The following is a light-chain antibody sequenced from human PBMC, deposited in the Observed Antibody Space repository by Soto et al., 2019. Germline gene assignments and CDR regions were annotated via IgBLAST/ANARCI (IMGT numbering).Light chain of an antibody. CDR1: SSDVGGYNY. V-gene: IGLV2-11*01. CDR2: DVS. Sequence: QSVLTQPRSVSGSPGQSVTISCTRTSSDVGGYNYVSWYQQHPGKAPKLMIYDVSKRPSGVPDRFSGSKSGNTASLTISGLQAEDEADYYCCSYAGSYTFWVFGTGTKLTVL. J-gene: IGLJ1*01. CDR3: CSYAGSYTFWV.